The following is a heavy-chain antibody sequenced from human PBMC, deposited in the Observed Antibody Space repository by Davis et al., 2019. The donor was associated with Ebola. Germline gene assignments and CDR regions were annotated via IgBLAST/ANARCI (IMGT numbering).Heavy chain of an antibody. J-gene: IGHJ4*02. CDR1: GGSFSGYY. D-gene: IGHD3-22*01. V-gene: IGHV4-34*01. Sequence: GSLRLSCTVHGGSFSGYYWSWIRQPPGKGLEWIGEINHSGSTNYNPSLKSRVTISVDTSKNQFSLKLSSVTAADTAVYYCARRNYYDSSGDLDYWGQGTLVTVSS. CDR2: INHSGST. CDR3: ARRNYYDSSGDLDY.